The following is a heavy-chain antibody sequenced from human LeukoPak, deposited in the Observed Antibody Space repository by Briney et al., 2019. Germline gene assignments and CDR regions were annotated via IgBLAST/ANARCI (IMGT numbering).Heavy chain of an antibody. CDR2: IKQDGSEK. J-gene: IGHJ4*02. CDR1: GFTFSSYW. Sequence: GGSLRLSCAASGFTFSSYWMSWVRQAPGKGLEWVANIKQDGSEKYYVDSVKGRFTISRDNAKNSLYLQMNSLRAEDTAVYYCASLRRYNIVVITYFDYWGQGTLVTVSS. V-gene: IGHV3-7*01. CDR3: ASLRRYNIVVITYFDY. D-gene: IGHD3-22*01.